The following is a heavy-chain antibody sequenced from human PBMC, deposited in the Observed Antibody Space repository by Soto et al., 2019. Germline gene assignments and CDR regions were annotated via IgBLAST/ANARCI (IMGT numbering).Heavy chain of an antibody. D-gene: IGHD6-19*01. CDR1: GFSLSNSGVG. CDR2: IYWDGDE. V-gene: IGHV2-5*02. CDR3: AHTGSIAVVAD. Sequence: QITLKESGPTLVKPRQTLTLTCTFSGFSLSNSGVGVAWIRQPPGKALEWLALIYWDGDERYSPSLKTRVTITXXTSKNQVVLTLTNMDPVDTATYYCAHTGSIAVVADWGQGTLVTVSS. J-gene: IGHJ4*02.